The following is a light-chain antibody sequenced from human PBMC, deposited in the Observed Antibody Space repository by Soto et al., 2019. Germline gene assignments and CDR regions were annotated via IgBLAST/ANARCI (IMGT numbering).Light chain of an antibody. V-gene: IGKV1-39*01. CDR2: FAS. Sequence: DIHMTQSPSSLAASVGDRVTLTCRASQSISSYLNWYQLKPGRPPKLLIYFASSLQAGVPSRFSGAGSETDFTLTITDLQPEDFTSYFCLQTDSVPYTFGQGT. CDR3: LQTDSVPYT. J-gene: IGKJ2*01. CDR1: QSISSY.